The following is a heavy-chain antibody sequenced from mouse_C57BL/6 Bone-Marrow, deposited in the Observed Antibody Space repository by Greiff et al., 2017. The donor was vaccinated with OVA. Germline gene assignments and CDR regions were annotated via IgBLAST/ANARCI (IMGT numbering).Heavy chain of an antibody. CDR3: AREGGNYGPPWFAY. CDR1: GFTFNTYA. CDR2: IRSKSSNYAT. D-gene: IGHD2-1*01. V-gene: IGHV10-3*01. J-gene: IGHJ3*01. Sequence: EVKLVESGGGLVQPKGSLKLSCAASGFTFNTYAMHWVRQAPGKGLEWVARIRSKSSNYATYYADSVKDRFTISRDDSQSMLYLQMNNLKTEDTAMYYGAREGGNYGPPWFAYWGQGTLVTVSA.